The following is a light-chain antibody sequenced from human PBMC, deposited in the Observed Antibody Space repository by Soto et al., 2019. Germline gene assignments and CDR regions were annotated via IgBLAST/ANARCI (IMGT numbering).Light chain of an antibody. CDR3: AAWDDSLSGVV. CDR2: RNN. Sequence: QPVLTQPPSASGTPGQRIAMSCSGSSSNIGTNYVYWYQQLPGTAPKLLIYRNNQRPSGVPDRFSGSKSGTSASLAISGLRSEDEADYYCAAWDDSLSGVVFGGGTQLTVL. CDR1: SSNIGTNY. V-gene: IGLV1-47*01. J-gene: IGLJ2*01.